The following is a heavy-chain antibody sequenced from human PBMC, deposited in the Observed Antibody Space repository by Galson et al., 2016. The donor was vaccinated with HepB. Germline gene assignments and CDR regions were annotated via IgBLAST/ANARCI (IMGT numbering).Heavy chain of an antibody. CDR1: GFTFSNYI. CDR3: AREDAYNFGGPRPNYGMDV. J-gene: IGHJ6*02. D-gene: IGHD5-24*01. Sequence: SLRLSCAASGFTFSNYIMNWVRQAPGKGLEWVSSISTSGNYIFYVDSVKGRFTISRDNVKNSLFLRMNSLRAEDTAVYYCAREDAYNFGGPRPNYGMDVWGQGTTVTVSS. CDR2: ISTSGNYI. V-gene: IGHV3-21*06.